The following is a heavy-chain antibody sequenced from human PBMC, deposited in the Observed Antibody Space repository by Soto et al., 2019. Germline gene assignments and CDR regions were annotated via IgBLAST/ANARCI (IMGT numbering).Heavy chain of an antibody. D-gene: IGHD6-19*01. CDR1: GFTFSSYG. CDR3: ARDHSSGWDAEYFQH. Sequence: QVQLVESGGGVVQPGRSLRLSCAASGFTFSSYGMHWVRQAPGKGLEWVAVIWYDGSNKYYADSVKGRFTISRDNSKNTLYLQMNSLRAEDTAVYYCARDHSSGWDAEYFQHWGQGTLVTVSS. CDR2: IWYDGSNK. J-gene: IGHJ1*01. V-gene: IGHV3-33*01.